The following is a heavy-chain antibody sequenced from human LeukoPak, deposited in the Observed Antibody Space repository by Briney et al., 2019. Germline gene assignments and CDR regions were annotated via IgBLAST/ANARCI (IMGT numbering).Heavy chain of an antibody. Sequence: PGGSLRLSCAAPGFTFNTHRMHWVRQAPGKGLEWVSSISGTSTYIHYADSVRGRFTISRDNAKNSLYLQMNSLRAEDTAVYFCARDRGFVGVFYSGIDVWGQGTTITVSS. J-gene: IGHJ6*02. CDR3: ARDRGFVGVFYSGIDV. D-gene: IGHD4-11*01. V-gene: IGHV3-21*01. CDR1: GFTFNTHR. CDR2: ISGTSTYI.